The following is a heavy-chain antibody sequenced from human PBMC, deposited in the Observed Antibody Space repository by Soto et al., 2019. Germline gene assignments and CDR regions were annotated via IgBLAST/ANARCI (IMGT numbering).Heavy chain of an antibody. J-gene: IGHJ5*02. D-gene: IGHD3-16*02. Sequence: PVGSLRLSCASSVFSFSDSYMSCIRHAPGKGLEWVSYISRGGSVIYYADSVKGRFTISRDDAKNSLYLQMNSLRAEDTAVYYCARYRSLEPWGQGILVTVSS. CDR3: ARYRSLEP. CDR1: VFSFSDSY. CDR2: ISRGGSVI. V-gene: IGHV3-11*01.